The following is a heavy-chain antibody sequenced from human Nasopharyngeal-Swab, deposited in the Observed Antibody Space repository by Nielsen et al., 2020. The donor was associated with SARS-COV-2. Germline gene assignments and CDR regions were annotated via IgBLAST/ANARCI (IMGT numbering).Heavy chain of an antibody. Sequence: SETLSLTCAVSGGSISSGGYYWSWVRQPPGKGLEWIGYIYFTGSTYYNPSLKSRLTISMDKSKDHFSLRLSSVTAADTAVYYCATFRPYHTSDYYVDSWGLGTLVTVSS. J-gene: IGHJ4*02. CDR1: GGSISSGGYY. D-gene: IGHD3-22*01. CDR2: IYFTGST. V-gene: IGHV4-31*11. CDR3: ATFRPYHTSDYYVDS.